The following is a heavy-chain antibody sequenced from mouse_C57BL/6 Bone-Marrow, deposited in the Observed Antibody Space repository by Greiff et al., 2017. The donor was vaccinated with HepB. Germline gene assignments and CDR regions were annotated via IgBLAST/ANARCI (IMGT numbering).Heavy chain of an antibody. V-gene: IGHV5-2*01. CDR2: INSDGGST. D-gene: IGHD2-4*01. CDR1: EYEFPSHD. Sequence: EVQVVESGGGLVQPGESLKLSCESNEYEFPSHDMSWVRKTPEKRLELVAAINSDGGSTYYPDTMERRFIISRDNTKKTLYLQMSSLRSEDTALYYCAIYYDYDETFHWYFDVWGTGTTVTVSS. CDR3: AIYYDYDETFHWYFDV. J-gene: IGHJ1*03.